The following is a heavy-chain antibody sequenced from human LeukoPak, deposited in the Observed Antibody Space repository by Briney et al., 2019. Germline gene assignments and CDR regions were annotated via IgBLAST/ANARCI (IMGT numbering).Heavy chain of an antibody. CDR3: VIRSFAAFTL. CDR2: TTDKAHSYTA. D-gene: IGHD3-3*01. Sequence: PGGSLRLSCAASGFSSSDQYMDWVRQAPGKGLEWVGRTTDKAHSYTAQHATSVKGRFTISRDESENSLYLQMNAVKTEDTAVYYCVIRSFAAFTLWGQGTMVTVSS. CDR1: GFSSSDQY. V-gene: IGHV3-72*01. J-gene: IGHJ3*01.